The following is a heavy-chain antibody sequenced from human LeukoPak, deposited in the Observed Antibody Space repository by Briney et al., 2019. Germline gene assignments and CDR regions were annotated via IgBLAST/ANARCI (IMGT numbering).Heavy chain of an antibody. CDR3: ARARSYGDHEIYFDY. CDR2: ISSSSTGGRT. Sequence: GGSLRLSCAASGFTFSSYSMNWVRQAPGKGLEWVSGISSSSTGGRTYYADSVKGRFTISRDNSKNMMYLEMNYLRAEDTAVYYCARARSYGDHEIYFDYWGQGTLVTVSS. D-gene: IGHD4-17*01. V-gene: IGHV3-23*01. J-gene: IGHJ4*02. CDR1: GFTFSSYS.